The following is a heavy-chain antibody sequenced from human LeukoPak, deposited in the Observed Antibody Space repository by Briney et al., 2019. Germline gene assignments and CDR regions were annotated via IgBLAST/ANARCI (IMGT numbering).Heavy chain of an antibody. V-gene: IGHV3-23*01. CDR1: GFTFSSYA. Sequence: PGGSLRLSCAASGFTFSSYAMSWVRQAPGKGLEWVSAISGSGGSTYYADSVKGRFTISRDNSKNTLYLQMNSLRAEDTAVYYCARDDYDSSGYYYSLGIDYWGQGTLVTVSS. CDR3: ARDDYDSSGYYYSLGIDY. CDR2: ISGSGGST. D-gene: IGHD3-22*01. J-gene: IGHJ4*02.